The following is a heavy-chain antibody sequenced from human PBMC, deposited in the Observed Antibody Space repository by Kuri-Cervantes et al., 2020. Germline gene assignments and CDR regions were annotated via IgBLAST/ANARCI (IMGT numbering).Heavy chain of an antibody. J-gene: IGHJ5*02. V-gene: IGHV4-31*02. Sequence: LRLSCSVSGDSIRSGAYYWSWIRQHPGKGLEWLGYIYYTGSTHYNPSFKSRLIISIDTSKNQFPLKLSSVTVADTAVYYCARETGWFDPWGQGALVTVSS. CDR1: GDSIRSGAYY. CDR3: ARETGWFDP. D-gene: IGHD1-1*01. CDR2: IYYTGST.